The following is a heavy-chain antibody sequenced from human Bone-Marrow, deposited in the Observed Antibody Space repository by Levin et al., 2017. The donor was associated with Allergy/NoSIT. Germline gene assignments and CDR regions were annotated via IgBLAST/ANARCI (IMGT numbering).Heavy chain of an antibody. J-gene: IGHJ4*02. D-gene: IGHD6-19*01. CDR3: ASKRASGYSSGWYFPD. Sequence: SETLSLTCAVSGDSVRNNNYYWTWIRQPPGKGLEYIGYVYYTGSTDYSPSLKSRLTISMDTSKNQFSLRLNSVTSEDTAVYFCASKRASGYSSGWYFPDWGQGTLVTVSS. V-gene: IGHV4-61*01. CDR2: VYYTGST. CDR1: GDSVRNNNYY.